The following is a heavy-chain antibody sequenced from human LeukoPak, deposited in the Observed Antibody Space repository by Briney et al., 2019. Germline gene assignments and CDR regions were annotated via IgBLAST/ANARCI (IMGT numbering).Heavy chain of an antibody. D-gene: IGHD6-19*01. CDR1: GGSFSGYY. V-gene: IGHV4-34*01. CDR3: ARGVTGQWLVSYYYYYYMDV. CDR2: IYYSGST. Sequence: KSSETLSLTCAVYGGSFSGYYWSWIRQPPGKGLEWIGSIYYSGSTYYNPSLKSRVTISVDTSKNQFSLKLSSVTAADTAVYYCARGVTGQWLVSYYYYYYMDVWGKGTTVTISS. J-gene: IGHJ6*03.